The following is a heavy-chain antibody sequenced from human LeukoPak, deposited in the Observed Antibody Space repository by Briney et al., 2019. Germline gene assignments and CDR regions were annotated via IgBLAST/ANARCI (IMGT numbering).Heavy chain of an antibody. D-gene: IGHD5/OR15-5a*01. V-gene: IGHV4-38-2*02. J-gene: IGHJ6*02. CDR3: ARRVYGYGMDV. CDR1: GYSISSGYY. CDR2: IYHSGST. Sequence: SETLPLTCTVSGYSISSGYYWGWIRQPPGKGLEWIGSIYHSGSTYYNPSLKSRVTISVDTSKNQFSLKLSSVTAADTAVYHCARRVYGYGMDVWGQGTTVTVSS.